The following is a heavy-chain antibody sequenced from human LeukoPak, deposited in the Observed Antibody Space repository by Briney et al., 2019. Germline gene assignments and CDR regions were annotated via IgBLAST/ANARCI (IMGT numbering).Heavy chain of an antibody. CDR2: ISGHNDDT. J-gene: IGHJ6*03. CDR1: GYTFTSYA. V-gene: IGHV1-18*01. CDR3: ARAGYCSGGSCYPYYYYYYMDV. Sequence: ASVKVSCKASGYTFTSYAISWVRQAPGQGLEWMGWISGHNDDTNYAQRLQGRVTMTTDTSTSTAYMELRSLRSDDTAVYYCARAGYCSGGSCYPYYYYYYMDVWGKGTTDTVSS. D-gene: IGHD2-15*01.